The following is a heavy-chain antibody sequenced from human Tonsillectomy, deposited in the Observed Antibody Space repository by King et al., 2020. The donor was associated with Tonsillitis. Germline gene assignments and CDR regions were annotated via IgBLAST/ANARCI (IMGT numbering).Heavy chain of an antibody. CDR3: AKSMVRGRGNYYYYYGMDV. CDR2: IRYDGSNK. J-gene: IGHJ6*02. CDR1: GFTFSSYG. Sequence: HVQLVQSGGGVVQHGGSLRLSCAASGFTFSSYGMHWVRQAPGKGLEWVAFIRYDGSNKYYADSVKGRFTISRNNSKNTLYLQMNSLRAEDTAVYYCAKSMVRGRGNYYYYYGMDVWGQGTTVTVSS. V-gene: IGHV3-30*02. D-gene: IGHD3-10*01.